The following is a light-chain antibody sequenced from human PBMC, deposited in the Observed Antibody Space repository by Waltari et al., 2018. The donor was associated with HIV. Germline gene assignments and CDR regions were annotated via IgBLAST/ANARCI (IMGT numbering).Light chain of an antibody. J-gene: IGKJ1*01. Sequence: VLTQSPGPLSLSPGERATLSCRASQRISSSYLAWYQQKPGQAPRLLMYGASNRATGIPDRFSGSGSGTDFTLTISRLEPEELAVYYCQQYVSSQTFGQGTKVEIK. V-gene: IGKV3-20*01. CDR3: QQYVSSQT. CDR2: GAS. CDR1: QRISSSY.